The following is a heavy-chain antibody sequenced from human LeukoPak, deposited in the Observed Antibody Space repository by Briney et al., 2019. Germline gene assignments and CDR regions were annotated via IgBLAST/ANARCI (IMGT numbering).Heavy chain of an antibody. Sequence: GGSLRLSCAASGFTFSDYYMSWIRQAPGKGLEWVSYISSSGSTIYYADSVKGRFTISRDNAKNSLYLQMNSLRAEDTALYYCARVPYCSSTSCYDSPYYYGMDVWGQGTTVTVSS. CDR2: ISSSGSTI. D-gene: IGHD2-2*01. J-gene: IGHJ6*02. V-gene: IGHV3-11*01. CDR3: ARVPYCSSTSCYDSPYYYGMDV. CDR1: GFTFSDYY.